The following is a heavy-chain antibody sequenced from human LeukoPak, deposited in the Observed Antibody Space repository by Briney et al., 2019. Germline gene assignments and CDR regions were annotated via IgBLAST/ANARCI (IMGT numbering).Heavy chain of an antibody. V-gene: IGHV4-59*01. D-gene: IGHD6-19*01. CDR2: IYYSGST. J-gene: IGHJ2*01. CDR3: ARGWRSSGTYYWYFDL. Sequence: SETLSLTCTVSGGSISSYYWSWIRQPPGKGLEWIGYIYYSGSTNYNPSLKSRVTMSVDTSKNQFSLKLSSVTAADTAVYYCARGWRSSGTYYWYFDLWGRGTLVTVSS. CDR1: GGSISSYY.